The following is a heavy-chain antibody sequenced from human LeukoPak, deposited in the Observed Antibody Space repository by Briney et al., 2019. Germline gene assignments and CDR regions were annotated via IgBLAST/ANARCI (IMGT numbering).Heavy chain of an antibody. J-gene: IGHJ2*01. CDR2: IYYSGST. CDR1: GGSISSYY. Sequence: PSETLSLTCTVSGGSISSYYWSWIRQPPGKGLEWIGYIYYSGSTNYNPSLKSRVTISVDTSKNQFSLKLSSVTAADTAVYYCARKRVVWPPNWYFDLWGRGTLVTVSS. CDR3: ARKRVVWPPNWYFDL. D-gene: IGHD2-2*01. V-gene: IGHV4-59*01.